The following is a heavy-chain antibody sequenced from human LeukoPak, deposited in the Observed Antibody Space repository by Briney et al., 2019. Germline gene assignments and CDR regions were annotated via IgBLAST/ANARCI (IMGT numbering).Heavy chain of an antibody. V-gene: IGHV3-48*04. Sequence: GGSLRLSCSASGFTFGTFPMNWVRQAPGKGPEWISYITSSSTTIHYADSVKGRFTVSRDNDKKSLYLEMHSLRAEDTAIYYCARGGNYHVLDYWGQGTLVTVSS. CDR3: ARGGNYHVLDY. D-gene: IGHD3-10*02. CDR1: GFTFGTFP. J-gene: IGHJ4*02. CDR2: ITSSSTTI.